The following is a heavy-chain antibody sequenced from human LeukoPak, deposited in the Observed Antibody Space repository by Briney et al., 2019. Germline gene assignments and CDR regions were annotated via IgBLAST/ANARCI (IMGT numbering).Heavy chain of an antibody. CDR2: ISAGGGGT. V-gene: IGHV3-23*01. J-gene: IGHJ5*02. CDR1: GFTFSSYA. Sequence: GGSLRLSCAASGFTFSSYAMSWVRQAPGKELEWVSTISAGGGGTYYADSVKGRFTISRDNAKNTVYLQMNSLRAEDTAVYFCARPGVDPWGQGTLVTVSS. CDR3: ARPGVDP.